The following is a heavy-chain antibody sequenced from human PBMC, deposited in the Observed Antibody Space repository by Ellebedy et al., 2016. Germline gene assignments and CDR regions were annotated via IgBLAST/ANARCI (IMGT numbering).Heavy chain of an antibody. CDR3: AKEAGNDYGDYGYYGMDV. V-gene: IGHV3-21*01. D-gene: IGHD4-17*01. J-gene: IGHJ6*02. Sequence: GESLKISCAASGFTFSSYSMNWVRQAPGKGLEWVSSISSSSSYIYYADSVKGRFTISRDNAKNSLYLQMNSLRAEDTAVYYCAKEAGNDYGDYGYYGMDVWGQGTTVTVSS. CDR2: ISSSSSYI. CDR1: GFTFSSYS.